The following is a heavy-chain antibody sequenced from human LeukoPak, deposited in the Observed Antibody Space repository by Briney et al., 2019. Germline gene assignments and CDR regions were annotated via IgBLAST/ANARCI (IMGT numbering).Heavy chain of an antibody. CDR2: INSSSSFR. D-gene: IGHD6-13*01. CDR3: ARDQGTSSWCYHPFDY. Sequence: GGSLRLSCAASGFTFSSYSMNWVRQAPGKGLEWVSSINSSSSFRYYADSLKGRFTISRDNARNSLYLQMNSLRAEDTAVYYCARDQGTSSWCYHPFDYWGQGTLVTVSS. CDR1: GFTFSSYS. J-gene: IGHJ4*02. V-gene: IGHV3-21*01.